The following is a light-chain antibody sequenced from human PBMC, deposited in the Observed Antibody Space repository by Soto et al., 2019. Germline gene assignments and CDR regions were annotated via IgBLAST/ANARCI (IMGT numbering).Light chain of an antibody. Sequence: DIQTTQSPSSVSASVGDRATITCRASQDISTWLAWYQQKPGKAPKLLVYGASSLEGGDPSRFSGSGSGTDFTLTISSLQPEDFARYYCQQADSFPITFGQGTRLEIK. V-gene: IGKV1D-12*01. CDR3: QQADSFPIT. CDR1: QDISTW. CDR2: GAS. J-gene: IGKJ5*01.